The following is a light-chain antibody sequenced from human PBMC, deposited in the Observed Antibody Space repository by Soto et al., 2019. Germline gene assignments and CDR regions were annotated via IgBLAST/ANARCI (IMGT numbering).Light chain of an antibody. CDR1: RTVLSN. CDR2: GLS. CDR3: QQYNNWPRT. Sequence: EIVMTQSPATVSVSPGDRATLSCRASRTVLSNVAWYQHKPGQAPRLLICGLSFTATGVRARFSGSGFGTDFTLTISSLHSEDFVVYYCQQYNNWPRTFGQGTKV. J-gene: IGKJ1*01. V-gene: IGKV3-15*01.